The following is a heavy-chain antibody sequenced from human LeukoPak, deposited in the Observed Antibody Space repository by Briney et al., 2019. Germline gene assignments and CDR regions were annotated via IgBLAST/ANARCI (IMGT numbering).Heavy chain of an antibody. CDR1: GGSFSGYY. D-gene: IGHD5-18*01. CDR2: INHSGST. CDR3: ARGEGGYSYGSRSLDY. V-gene: IGHV4-34*01. J-gene: IGHJ4*02. Sequence: PSETLSLTCAVYGGSFSGYYWSWIRQPSGKGLEWIGEINHSGSTNYNPSLKSRVTISVDTSKNQFSLKLSSVTAADTAVYYCARGEGGYSYGSRSLDYWGQGTLVTVSS.